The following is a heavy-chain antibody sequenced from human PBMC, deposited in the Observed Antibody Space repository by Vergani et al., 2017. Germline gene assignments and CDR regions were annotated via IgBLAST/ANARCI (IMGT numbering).Heavy chain of an antibody. CDR3: AKQKTTFDY. Sequence: EVQLVESGGGLVQPGRSLRLSCAASGFNFSSYAMSWVRQTPGKGLQWVSSISSSGGSTYYADSVKGRFTISRDNSKNTLYLQMNSLRADDTAVYYCAKQKTTFDYWGQGTLVTVSS. V-gene: IGHV3-23*04. CDR2: ISSSGGST. CDR1: GFNFSSYA. J-gene: IGHJ4*02. D-gene: IGHD4-11*01.